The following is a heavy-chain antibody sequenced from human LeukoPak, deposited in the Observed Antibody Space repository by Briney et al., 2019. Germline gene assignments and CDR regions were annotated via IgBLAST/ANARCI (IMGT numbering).Heavy chain of an antibody. CDR2: INPNSGGT. CDR1: GYTFTFYY. D-gene: IGHD6-19*01. CDR3: TRVGGPGYSSGWYGY. Sequence: ASVTVSLTSSGYTFTFYYLHWVRQAPGPGLGWMGCINPNSGGTNYAQKFQGRVTMTRDTTISTAYMEVSRLRSDDTAVYYSTRVGGPGYSSGWYGYWGQGDLVTVSS. J-gene: IGHJ4*02. V-gene: IGHV1-2*02.